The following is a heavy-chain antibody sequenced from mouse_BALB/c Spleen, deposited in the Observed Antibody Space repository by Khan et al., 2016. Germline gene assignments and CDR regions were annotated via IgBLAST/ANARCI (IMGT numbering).Heavy chain of an antibody. D-gene: IGHD1-1*01. CDR1: GYTFTNYG. Sequence: QSQLVQSGPELKKPGETVKISCKASGYTFTNYGMNWVKQAPGKGLKWMGWINTYTGEPTYADDFKGRFAFSLETSASTAYLQINNLKNEDTATYFCARTTVPYYFDYWGQGTTLTVSS. CDR3: ARTTVPYYFDY. J-gene: IGHJ2*01. CDR2: INTYTGEP. V-gene: IGHV9-3-1*01.